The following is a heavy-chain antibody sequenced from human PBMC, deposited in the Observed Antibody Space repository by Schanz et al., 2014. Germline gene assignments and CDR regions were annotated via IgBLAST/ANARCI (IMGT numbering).Heavy chain of an antibody. J-gene: IGHJ6*02. V-gene: IGHV4-34*01. Sequence: QVQLQQWGAGLLKPSETLSLTCAVYGGSFSGYYWSWIRQPPGKGLEWIGEIYHSGNTNYNASLKSRVTISVDKSKNQFSLKVRSVTAADTAVYYCARDSLRGATGGYGMDVWGQGTTVTVSS. CDR3: ARDSLRGATGGYGMDV. CDR2: IYHSGNT. D-gene: IGHD2-8*02. CDR1: GGSFSGYY.